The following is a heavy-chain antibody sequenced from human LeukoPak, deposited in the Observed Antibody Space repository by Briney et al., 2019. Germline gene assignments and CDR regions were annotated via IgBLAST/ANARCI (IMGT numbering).Heavy chain of an antibody. Sequence: SETLSLTCTVSGGSISSSSYQCGWIRQPPGKRLEWIGSIYFTGSTYYNPSLKSRVNISVDTSKNQFSLKLSSVTAAATAVYYCERIYYSDSSVYYYFDYWGQGSLVTVSS. D-gene: IGHD3-22*01. CDR2: IYFTGST. CDR3: ERIYYSDSSVYYYFDY. J-gene: IGHJ4*02. V-gene: IGHV4-39*01. CDR1: GGSISSSSYQ.